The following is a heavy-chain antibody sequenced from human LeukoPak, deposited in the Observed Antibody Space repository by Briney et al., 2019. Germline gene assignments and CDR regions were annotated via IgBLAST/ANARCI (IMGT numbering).Heavy chain of an antibody. CDR1: GGSISSGDYY. CDR2: IYYGST. D-gene: IGHD6-19*01. Sequence: SETLSLTCSVSGGSISSGDYYWSWIRQPPGKGLEWIGYIYYGSTYYNPSLKSRVTISVDTSKNQFSLKLSSVTAADTAVYYCARGGPNRYSSGLIDYWGQGTLVTVSS. CDR3: ARGGPNRYSSGLIDY. V-gene: IGHV4-30-4*02. J-gene: IGHJ4*02.